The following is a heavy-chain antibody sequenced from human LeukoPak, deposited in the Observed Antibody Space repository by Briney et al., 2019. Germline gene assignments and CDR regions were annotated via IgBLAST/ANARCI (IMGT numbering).Heavy chain of an antibody. CDR2: IGIDSGNT. CDR1: GFTFSDYS. D-gene: IGHD5-24*01. CDR3: TRDYKYAFDN. V-gene: IGHV3-48*01. Sequence: GGSLRLSCAASGFTFSDYSMNWVRQAPGKGLEWISYIGIDSGNTNYADSVKGRFTISGDKAKNSLYLQMNSLRVEGTAVYYCTRDYKYAFDNWGQGTLVTVSS. J-gene: IGHJ4*02.